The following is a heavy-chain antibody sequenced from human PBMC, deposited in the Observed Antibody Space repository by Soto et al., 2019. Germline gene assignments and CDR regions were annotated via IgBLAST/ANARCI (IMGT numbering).Heavy chain of an antibody. Sequence: QVQLQQWGGGLLKPSETLSLTCGLHRGSFSYFHWSWIRQPPGKGLEWIGEIHSSGSTSYNPSLRGRVPIPIATSAMQFSPTPNSVTAADTAVYYCARGGGNPASTNDFWGQGALVTVSS. J-gene: IGHJ4*02. V-gene: IGHV4-34*01. CDR3: ARGGGNPASTNDF. CDR2: IHSSGST. CDR1: RGSFSYFH. D-gene: IGHD3-16*01.